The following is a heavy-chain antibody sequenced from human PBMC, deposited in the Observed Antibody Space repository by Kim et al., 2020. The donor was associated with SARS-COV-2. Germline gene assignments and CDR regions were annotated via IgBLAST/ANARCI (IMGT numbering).Heavy chain of an antibody. CDR3: ATVPAAIPYYGMDV. Sequence: QKFQGRVTMTEETSTDTAYMELSSLRSEDTAVYYCATVPAAIPYYGMDVWGQGTTVTVSS. V-gene: IGHV1-24*01. D-gene: IGHD2-2*01. J-gene: IGHJ6*02.